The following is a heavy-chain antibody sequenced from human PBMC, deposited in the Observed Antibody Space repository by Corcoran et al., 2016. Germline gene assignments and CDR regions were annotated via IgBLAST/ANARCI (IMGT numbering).Heavy chain of an antibody. CDR1: GYTFTSYG. CDR3: AIISGDYVSGPLDY. V-gene: IGHV1-18*01. J-gene: IGHJ4*02. D-gene: IGHD4-17*01. CDR2: ISAYNGNT. Sequence: QVQLVQSGAEVKKPGASVKVSCKASGYTFTSYGISWVRKAPGQGLEWMGWISAYNGNTNYAQKLQGRVTMTTDTYTSTAYMELRSLRSDDTAVYYCAIISGDYVSGPLDYWGQGPLVTVSS.